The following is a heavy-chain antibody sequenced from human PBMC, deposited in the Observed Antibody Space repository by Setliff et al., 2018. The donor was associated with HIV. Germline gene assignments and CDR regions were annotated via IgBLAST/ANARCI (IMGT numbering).Heavy chain of an antibody. Sequence: GGSLRLSCAASGFTFDRYWMHWVRQAPGEGLVWVSRVNTDGSIKTYADSVKDRFTISRDNAKNTLYLQMNSLRAADTAVYYCVSESITIFGVVFDYWGQGTLVTVSS. V-gene: IGHV3-74*01. J-gene: IGHJ4*02. D-gene: IGHD3-3*01. CDR1: GFTFDRYW. CDR3: VSESITIFGVVFDY. CDR2: VNTDGSIK.